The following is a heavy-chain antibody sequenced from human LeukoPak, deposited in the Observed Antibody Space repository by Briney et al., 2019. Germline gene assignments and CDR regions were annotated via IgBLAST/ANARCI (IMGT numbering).Heavy chain of an antibody. Sequence: NASETLSLTCTVSGGSISSSSYYWGWIRQPPGKGLEWIGSIYYSGSTYYNPSLKSRVTISVDTSKNQFSLKLSSVTAADTAVYYCARTTYTQLVFDYWGQGTLVTVSS. V-gene: IGHV4-39*07. CDR3: ARTTYTQLVFDY. CDR2: IYYSGST. CDR1: GGSISSSSYY. D-gene: IGHD6-13*01. J-gene: IGHJ4*02.